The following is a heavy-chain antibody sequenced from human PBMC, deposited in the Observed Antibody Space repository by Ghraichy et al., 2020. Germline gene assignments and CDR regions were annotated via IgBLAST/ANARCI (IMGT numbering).Heavy chain of an antibody. CDR3: ARGWRDGYSYFDY. CDR1: GFTFSSYS. V-gene: IGHV3-48*01. D-gene: IGHD5-24*01. CDR2: ISSSSSTI. J-gene: IGHJ4*02. Sequence: GGSLRLSCAASGFTFSSYSMNWVRQAPGKGLEWVSYISSSSSTIYYADSVKGRFTISRDNAKNSLYLQMNSLRAEDTAVYYCARGWRDGYSYFDYWGQGTLVTVSS.